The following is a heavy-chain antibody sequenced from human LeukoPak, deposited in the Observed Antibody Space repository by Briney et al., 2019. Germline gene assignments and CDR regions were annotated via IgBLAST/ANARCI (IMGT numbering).Heavy chain of an antibody. CDR2: ISKTDSST. CDR3: ARLMGRYATDY. CDR1: GFTFSDYY. V-gene: IGHV3-11*04. Sequence: KPGGSLRLSCTASGFTFSDYYMSWIRQAPGKGLEWVSYISKTDSSTNYADSVRGRFTISRDDAKRSLYLQMNSLRAEDTAVYYCARLMGRYATDYWGQGTLVTVSS. J-gene: IGHJ4*02. D-gene: IGHD3-16*01.